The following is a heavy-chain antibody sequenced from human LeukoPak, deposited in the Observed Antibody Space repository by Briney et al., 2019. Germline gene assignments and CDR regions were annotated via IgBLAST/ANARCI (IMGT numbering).Heavy chain of an antibody. CDR2: IIPILGIA. J-gene: IGHJ4*02. CDR1: GGTFSSYA. D-gene: IGHD2-15*01. CDR3: ARDISGSCYFDY. V-gene: IGHV1-69*04. Sequence: SVKVSCRASGGTFSSYAISWVRQAPGQGLEWMGRIIPILGIANYAQKFQGRVTITADESTSTAYMELSSLRSEDTAVYYCARDISGSCYFDYWGQGTLVTVSS.